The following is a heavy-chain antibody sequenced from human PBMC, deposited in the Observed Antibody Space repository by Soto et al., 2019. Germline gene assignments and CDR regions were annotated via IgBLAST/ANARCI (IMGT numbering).Heavy chain of an antibody. V-gene: IGHV3-30*18. Sequence: QVQLVESGGGVVQPGRSLRLSCAASGFTFSSYGMHWVRQAPGKGLEWVAVISYDGSNKYYADSVKGRFTISRDNSKNTLYLKMNSLRAEDTAVYSCAKVQAQLLLYYRMDVWGQGTTVTVSS. CDR2: ISYDGSNK. D-gene: IGHD1-26*01. CDR1: GFTFSSYG. CDR3: AKVQAQLLLYYRMDV. J-gene: IGHJ6*02.